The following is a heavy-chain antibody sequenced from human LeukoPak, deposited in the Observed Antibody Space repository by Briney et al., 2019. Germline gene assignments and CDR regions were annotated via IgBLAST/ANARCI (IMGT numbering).Heavy chain of an antibody. CDR1: GFTFSSYS. CDR2: ISSSSSYI. V-gene: IGHV3-21*01. Sequence: GGSLTRSCAASGFTFSSYSMNWVRQAPGKGLEWVSSISSSSSYIYYADPVKGRFTISRDNAKNSLYLQMNSLRAEDTAVYYCARSSGSFAGSGYFDYWGQGTLVTVSS. J-gene: IGHJ4*02. D-gene: IGHD1-26*01. CDR3: ARSSGSFAGSGYFDY.